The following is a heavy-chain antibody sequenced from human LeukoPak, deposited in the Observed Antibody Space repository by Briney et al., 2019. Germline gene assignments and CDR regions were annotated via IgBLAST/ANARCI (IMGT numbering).Heavy chain of an antibody. D-gene: IGHD3-10*01. Sequence: GGSLRLSCAASGFTLSSYAMSWVRQAPGKGLEWVSAISGNGDSTYYADSVKGRLTISRDNSKNTLYLQMNSLRAEDTAVYNCARRRGSYSLDYWGQGTLVTVSS. CDR1: GFTLSSYA. J-gene: IGHJ4*02. CDR3: ARRRGSYSLDY. CDR2: ISGNGDST. V-gene: IGHV3-23*01.